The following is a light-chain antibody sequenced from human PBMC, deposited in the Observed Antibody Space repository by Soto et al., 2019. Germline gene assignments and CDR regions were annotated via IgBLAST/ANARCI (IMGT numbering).Light chain of an antibody. CDR3: SSFTTTYFYV. J-gene: IGLJ1*01. Sequence: QSALTQPASVSGSLGQSITLSCTGSGGDIGAYNYVSWYQQHPGKAPKLIVYGVTHRPSGVSSRFSASKSAYTASLTISAVQAEDEADYYCSSFTTTYFYVFGPGTKLTVL. V-gene: IGLV2-14*01. CDR1: GGDIGAYNY. CDR2: GVT.